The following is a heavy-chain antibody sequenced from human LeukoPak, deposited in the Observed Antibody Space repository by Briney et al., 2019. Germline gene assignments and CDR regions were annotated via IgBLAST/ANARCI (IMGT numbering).Heavy chain of an antibody. CDR1: GGSISSNAYY. CDR3: AYSGSYGHLGY. D-gene: IGHD1-26*01. J-gene: IGHJ4*02. Sequence: SGTLSLTCTVSGGSISSNAYYWAWIRQPPGKGLEWIGSIYSSVSTYYNPSLKSRVTISVDTSKNQFSLRLSSVTAADTALYYCAYSGSYGHLGYWGQGIPVTVSS. CDR2: IYSSVST. V-gene: IGHV4-39*01.